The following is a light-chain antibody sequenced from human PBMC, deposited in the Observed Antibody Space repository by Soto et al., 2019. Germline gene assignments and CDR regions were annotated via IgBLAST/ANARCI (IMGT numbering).Light chain of an antibody. V-gene: IGKV1-5*01. CDR1: QSVSGW. CDR2: DAS. CDR3: QQYDSFSGT. J-gene: IGKJ1*01. Sequence: DIQMTQTPSTLSASVGDRVTITCRASQSVSGWLAWYQQKPGKAPNLLIYDASALKRGVPSRFSGSGSGTEFPLTIYSLQPDDFATYYCQQYDSFSGTFGQGTKVEVK.